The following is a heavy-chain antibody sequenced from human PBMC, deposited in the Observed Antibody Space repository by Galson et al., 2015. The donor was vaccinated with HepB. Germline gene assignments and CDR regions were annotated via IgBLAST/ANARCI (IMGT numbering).Heavy chain of an antibody. CDR1: GYTFTSYY. CDR3: ARDRDCSSGSCYSLQGWFDP. Sequence: SVKVSCKASGYTFTSYYMHWVRQAPGQGLEWMGIINPSGGSTSYAQKFQGRVTMTRDTSTSTVYMELSSLRSEDTAVYYCARDRDCSSGSCYSLQGWFDPWGQGTLVTVSS. J-gene: IGHJ5*02. CDR2: INPSGGST. V-gene: IGHV1-46*01. D-gene: IGHD2-15*01.